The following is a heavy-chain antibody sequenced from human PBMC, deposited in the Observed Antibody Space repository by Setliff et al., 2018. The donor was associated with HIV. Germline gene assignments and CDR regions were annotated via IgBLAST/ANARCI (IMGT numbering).Heavy chain of an antibody. J-gene: IGHJ4*02. V-gene: IGHV4-34*01. CDR1: GESFSDYY. D-gene: IGHD3-10*01. Sequence: PSETLSLTCAVYGESFSDYYWTWIRQPPGKGLEWLGEVNHSGSTSYNPSLKSRVTISADTSKNQFSLKLSSMTAADTAMSYCARGRSLRFGELWGAYFDYWGQGTLVTVS. CDR2: VNHSGST. CDR3: ARGRSLRFGELWGAYFDY.